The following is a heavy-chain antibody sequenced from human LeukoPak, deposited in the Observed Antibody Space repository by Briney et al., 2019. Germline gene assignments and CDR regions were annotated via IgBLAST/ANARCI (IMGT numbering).Heavy chain of an antibody. V-gene: IGHV3-21*01. CDR2: VSRRSSFI. CDR3: ARVSDTYDYFFDY. Sequence: GGSLRLSCAASGFTFSSYSMNWVRQAPGKGLEWVSSVSRRSSFIFYADSVQGRFTISRDDAKDSLFLQLNSLRAEDTAVYYCARVSDTYDYFFDYWGQGTLVTVSS. J-gene: IGHJ4*02. D-gene: IGHD5-12*01. CDR1: GFTFSSYS.